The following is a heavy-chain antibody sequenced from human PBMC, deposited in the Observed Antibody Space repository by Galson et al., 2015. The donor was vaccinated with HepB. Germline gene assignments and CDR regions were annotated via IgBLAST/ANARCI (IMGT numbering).Heavy chain of an antibody. Sequence: SVKVSCKASGYTFTSYHMHWVRQAPGQGLEWMGIINPSGGSTSYAQKFQGRVTMTRDTSTSTVYMELSSLRSEDTAVYYCARDVGSGSYSRTPIPREYYFDYWGQGTLVTVSS. CDR1: GYTFTSYH. V-gene: IGHV1-46*01. J-gene: IGHJ4*02. CDR3: ARDVGSGSYSRTPIPREYYFDY. D-gene: IGHD1-26*01. CDR2: INPSGGST.